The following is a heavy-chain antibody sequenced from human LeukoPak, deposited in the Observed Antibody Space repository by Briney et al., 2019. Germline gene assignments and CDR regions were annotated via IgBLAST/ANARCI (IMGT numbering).Heavy chain of an antibody. Sequence: ASVKVSCKASGYTFTSYGISWVRQAPGQGLEWMGRINPNSGGTNYAQKFQGRVTMTRDTSISTAYMELSRLRSDDTAVYYCARGPTFYLEVHDYWGQGPLVTVSS. V-gene: IGHV1-2*06. CDR3: ARGPTFYLEVHDY. J-gene: IGHJ4*02. CDR1: GYTFTSYG. CDR2: INPNSGGT. D-gene: IGHD2/OR15-2a*01.